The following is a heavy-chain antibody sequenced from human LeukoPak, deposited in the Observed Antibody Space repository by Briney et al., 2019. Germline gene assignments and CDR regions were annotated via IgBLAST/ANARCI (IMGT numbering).Heavy chain of an antibody. CDR2: IKHDGSEK. CDR1: GFSFSSYW. Sequence: GGSLRLSCAASGFSFSSYWMSWVCQAPGKGLEWVANIKHDGSEKYYVDSVKGRFTISRDNAKNSLYLQMSSLRAEDTAVYYCARDRWGYLLDYWGQGTLVTVSS. CDR3: ARDRWGYLLDY. D-gene: IGHD2-15*01. J-gene: IGHJ4*02. V-gene: IGHV3-7*01.